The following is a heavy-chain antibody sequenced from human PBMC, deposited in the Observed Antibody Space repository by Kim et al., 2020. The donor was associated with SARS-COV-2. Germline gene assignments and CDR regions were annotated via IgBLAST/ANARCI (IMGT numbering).Heavy chain of an antibody. V-gene: IGHV3-15*01. Sequence: VQCRFTISRDDSKSTLYLQMNSLETEDTAVYYCAADRGGWLRRQQQPDDYWGQGTLVTVSS. D-gene: IGHD3-10*01. CDR3: AADRGGWLRRQQQPDDY. J-gene: IGHJ4*02.